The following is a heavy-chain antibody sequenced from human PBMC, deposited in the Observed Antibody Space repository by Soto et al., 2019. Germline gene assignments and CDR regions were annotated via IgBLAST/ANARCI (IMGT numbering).Heavy chain of an antibody. CDR2: ISTYNGNT. V-gene: IGHV1-18*04. CDR1: GYPFSGYS. CDR3: ARVDRSSWWAFEY. J-gene: IGHJ4*02. Sequence: ASVKVSYKASGYPFSGYSIRWVRQAPGQGLELMGWISTYNGNTNTAQKFQGRVTMTTHTSTKTAYMELSSLGFDDTAVYFWARVDRSSWWAFEYWGQGTLVTVYS. D-gene: IGHD6-13*01.